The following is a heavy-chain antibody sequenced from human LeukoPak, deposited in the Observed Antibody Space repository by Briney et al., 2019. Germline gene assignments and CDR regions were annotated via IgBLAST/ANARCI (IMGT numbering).Heavy chain of an antibody. CDR3: ARKNTTSSEDY. Sequence: PGGSLRLSCAASGFSFSSYSMNWVRQAPGKGPEWVPFISGSSSTIDYADSVKGRFTISRDNGKNSLFLHMNSLRAEDTAVYYCARKNTTSSEDYWGRGTLVTVSS. D-gene: IGHD6-6*01. J-gene: IGHJ4*02. CDR1: GFSFSSYS. V-gene: IGHV3-48*01. CDR2: ISGSSSTI.